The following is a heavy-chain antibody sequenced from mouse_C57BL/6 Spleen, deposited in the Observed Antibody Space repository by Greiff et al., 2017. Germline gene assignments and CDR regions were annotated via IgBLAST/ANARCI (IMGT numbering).Heavy chain of an antibody. Sequence: QVQLQQPGPELVKPGASVKISCKASGYAFSSSWMNWVKQRPGKGLEWIGRIYPGDGDTNYNGKFKGKATLPADKSSSTACMQLSSLTSEDSAVYFCAREGYGSYFDYWGQGTTLTVSS. V-gene: IGHV1-82*01. CDR1: GYAFSSSW. CDR3: AREGYGSYFDY. D-gene: IGHD2-2*01. CDR2: IYPGDGDT. J-gene: IGHJ2*01.